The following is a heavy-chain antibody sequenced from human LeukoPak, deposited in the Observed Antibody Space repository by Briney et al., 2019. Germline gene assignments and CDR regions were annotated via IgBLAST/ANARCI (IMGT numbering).Heavy chain of an antibody. CDR3: ARLGPEYYYDSSGDYYYYYMDV. Sequence: GASVKVSCKASGYTFTSYYMHWVRQAPGQGLEWMGIINPSGGSTSYAQKFQGRVTMTRDTSTSTVYMEPSSLRSEDTAVYYCARLGPEYYYDSSGDYYYYYMDVWGKGTTVTVSS. V-gene: IGHV1-46*01. CDR1: GYTFTSYY. CDR2: INPSGGST. D-gene: IGHD3-22*01. J-gene: IGHJ6*03.